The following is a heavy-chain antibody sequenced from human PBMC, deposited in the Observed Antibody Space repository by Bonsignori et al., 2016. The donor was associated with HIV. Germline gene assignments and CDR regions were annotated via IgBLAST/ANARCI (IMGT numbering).Heavy chain of an antibody. D-gene: IGHD2-21*01. Sequence: VRQAPGKGLEWVAVISYDGSNKYYADSVKGRFTISRDNSKNTLYLQMNSLRAEDTAVYYCAKDGGDKDAFDIWGQGTMVTVSS. CDR3: AKDGGDKDAFDI. J-gene: IGHJ3*02. V-gene: IGHV3-30*18. CDR2: ISYDGSNK.